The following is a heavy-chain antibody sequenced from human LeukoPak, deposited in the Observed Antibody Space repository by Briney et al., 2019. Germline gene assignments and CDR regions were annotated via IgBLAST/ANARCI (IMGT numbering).Heavy chain of an antibody. V-gene: IGHV4-39*01. CDR2: INHSGST. D-gene: IGHD3-16*01. CDR1: GGSISSGGYY. Sequence: SETLSLTCSVSGGSISSGGYYWSWIRQPPGKGLEWIGEINHSGSTNYNPSLKSRVTISVDTSKNQFSLKLSSVTAADTAVYYCARHGDYYYGMDVWGQGTTVTVSS. J-gene: IGHJ6*02. CDR3: ARHGDYYYGMDV.